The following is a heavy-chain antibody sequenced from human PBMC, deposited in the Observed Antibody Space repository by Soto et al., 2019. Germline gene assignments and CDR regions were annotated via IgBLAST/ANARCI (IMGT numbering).Heavy chain of an antibody. CDR1: GGSVSSGSYY. CDR3: ARGKGQLVYYYYGMDV. J-gene: IGHJ6*02. CDR2: IYYSGST. D-gene: IGHD6-6*01. Sequence: SETLSLTCTVSGGSVSSGSYYWSWIRQPPGKGLEWIGYIYYSGSTNYNPSLKSRVTIPVDTSKNQFSLKLSSVTAADTAVYYCARGKGQLVYYYYGMDVWGQGTTVTVSS. V-gene: IGHV4-61*01.